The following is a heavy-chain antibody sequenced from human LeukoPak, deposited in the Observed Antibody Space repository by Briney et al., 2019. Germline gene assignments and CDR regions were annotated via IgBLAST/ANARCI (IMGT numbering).Heavy chain of an antibody. CDR1: GGSIRSYY. CDR2: IYYSGST. V-gene: IGHV4-59*01. D-gene: IGHD6-13*01. J-gene: IGHJ4*02. CDR3: ASGSAVAAAGAY. Sequence: PSETLSLTCTVSGGSIRSYYWSWIRQPPGKGLEWIGYIYYSGSTNYNPSLKSRVTISVDTSKNQFSLKLTSVTAADTVVYYCASGSAVAAAGAYWGQGTLVTVSS.